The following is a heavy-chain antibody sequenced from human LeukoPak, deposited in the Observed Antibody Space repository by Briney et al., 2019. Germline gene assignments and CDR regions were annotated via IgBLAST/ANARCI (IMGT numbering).Heavy chain of an antibody. D-gene: IGHD5-24*01. Sequence: ASVKVSCKASGYTFTSYGISWVRQAPGQGLEWMGWISAYNGNTNYAQKLQGRVTMTTDTSTSTAYMELRSLRSDDTAVYYRAEVEMATMALGYWGQGTLVTVSS. CDR3: AEVEMATMALGY. CDR2: ISAYNGNT. J-gene: IGHJ4*02. V-gene: IGHV1-18*01. CDR1: GYTFTSYG.